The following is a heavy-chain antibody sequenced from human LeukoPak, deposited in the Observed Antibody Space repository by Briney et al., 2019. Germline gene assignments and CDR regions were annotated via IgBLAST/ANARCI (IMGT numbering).Heavy chain of an antibody. J-gene: IGHJ6*03. V-gene: IGHV4-34*01. CDR1: GGSFSGYY. Sequence: SETLSLTCAVYGGSFSGYYWSWIRQPPGKGLEWIGEINHSGSTYYNPSLKSRVTISVDTSKNQFSLKLSSVTAADTAVYYCARLNSSGWYRADYYYYMDVWGKGTTVTVSS. CDR3: ARLNSSGWYRADYYYYMDV. CDR2: INHSGST. D-gene: IGHD6-19*01.